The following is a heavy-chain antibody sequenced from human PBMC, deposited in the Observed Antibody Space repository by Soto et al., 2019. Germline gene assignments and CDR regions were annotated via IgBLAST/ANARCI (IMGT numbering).Heavy chain of an antibody. J-gene: IGHJ4*02. V-gene: IGHV4-34*01. CDR1: GGSISGYY. D-gene: IGHD3-3*01. Sequence: SETLSLTCTVSGGSISGYYWSWIRQPPGKGLEWIGEINHSGSTNYNPSLKSRVTISVDTSKNQFSLKLSSVTAADTAVYYCARWVGQEYYDFWSGYYDPVGFDDWGQGTLVTVSS. CDR2: INHSGST. CDR3: ARWVGQEYYDFWSGYYDPVGFDD.